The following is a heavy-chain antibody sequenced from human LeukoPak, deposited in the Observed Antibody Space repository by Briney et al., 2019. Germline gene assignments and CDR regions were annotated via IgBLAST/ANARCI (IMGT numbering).Heavy chain of an antibody. V-gene: IGHV3-74*01. J-gene: IGHJ4*03. Sequence: PGGSLRLSCAASGFTFSSYWMHWVRQAPGKGLVWVSLINNDGSTNYADSVKGRFTISRDNAKSTLFLQMNSLRPGDTAVYFCVMGRAYNYWGRGTMVTVSS. CDR1: GFTFSSYW. CDR3: VMGRAYNY. CDR2: INNDGST. D-gene: IGHD5-18*01.